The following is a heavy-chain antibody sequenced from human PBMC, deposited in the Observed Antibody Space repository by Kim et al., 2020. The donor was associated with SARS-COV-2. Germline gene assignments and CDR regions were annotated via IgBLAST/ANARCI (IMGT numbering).Heavy chain of an antibody. CDR3: TRSAYYATLTGHDY. J-gene: IGHJ4*02. D-gene: IGHD3-9*01. V-gene: IGHV6-1*01. Sequence: SQTLSLTCAISGDSVSSNSVAWNWIRQSPSRGLEWLGRTYYRSRWYNEYAVSVKSRITFNPDTSKNQFSLQLNSVTPEDTAVYYCTRSAYYATLTGHDYWGQGTLVTVSS. CDR1: GDSVSSNSVA. CDR2: TYYRSRWYN.